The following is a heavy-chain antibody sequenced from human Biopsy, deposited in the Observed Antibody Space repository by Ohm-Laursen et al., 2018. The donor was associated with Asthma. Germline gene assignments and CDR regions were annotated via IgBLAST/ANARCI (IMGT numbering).Heavy chain of an antibody. CDR3: AKRRGYSGHDNDY. J-gene: IGHJ4*02. Sequence: ASVKVSCKASGGTFSSDAIGWVRQAPGQGLGWMGGIIPIVGTTAYAQKFQGRVTITADEATSTAYMELSSLRTEDTAVYYCAKRRGYSGHDNDYWGQGTLVIVSS. CDR1: GGTFSSDA. CDR2: IIPIVGTT. V-gene: IGHV1-69*13. D-gene: IGHD5-12*01.